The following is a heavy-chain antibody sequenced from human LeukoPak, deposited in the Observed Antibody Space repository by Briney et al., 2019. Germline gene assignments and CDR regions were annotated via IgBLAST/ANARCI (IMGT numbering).Heavy chain of an antibody. D-gene: IGHD6-13*01. V-gene: IGHV1-3*01. Sequence: ASVKVSCKASGYTFTSYAMHWVRQAPGQRLEWMGWINAGNGNTKYSQKFQGRVTITRDTSASTAYMELSSLRSEDTAVYYCARDGAAAGIYYFDYWGQGTLVTVSS. CDR1: GYTFTSYA. CDR3: ARDGAAAGIYYFDY. CDR2: INAGNGNT. J-gene: IGHJ4*02.